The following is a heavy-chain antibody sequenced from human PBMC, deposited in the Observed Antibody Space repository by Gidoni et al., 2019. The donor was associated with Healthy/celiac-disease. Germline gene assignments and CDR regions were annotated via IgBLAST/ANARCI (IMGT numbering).Heavy chain of an antibody. CDR1: GGSISSSSYY. CDR2: IYYSGST. V-gene: IGHV4-39*01. CDR3: ARRRNAFDI. Sequence: QLQLQESGPGLVKPSETLSLTCTVSGGSISSSSYYWGWIRQPPGKGLEWIGSIYYSGSTYYNPSLNSRVPISVDTSKNQFSLKLSSVTAADTAVYYCARRRNAFDIWGQGTMVTVSS. J-gene: IGHJ3*02.